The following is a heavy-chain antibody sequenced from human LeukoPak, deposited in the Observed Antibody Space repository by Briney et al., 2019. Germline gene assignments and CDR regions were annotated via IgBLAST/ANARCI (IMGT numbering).Heavy chain of an antibody. J-gene: IGHJ4*02. CDR1: GYTLTELS. V-gene: IGHV1-24*01. Sequence: ASVKVSCKVSGYTLTELSMHWVRQAPGKGLEWMGGLDPEDGETIYAQKFQGRLTMTEDTSTDTAYMELSSLRSEDTAVYYCATGNERFTFGTIDYWGQGTLVTVSS. CDR3: ATGNERFTFGTIDY. CDR2: LDPEDGET. D-gene: IGHD3-10*01.